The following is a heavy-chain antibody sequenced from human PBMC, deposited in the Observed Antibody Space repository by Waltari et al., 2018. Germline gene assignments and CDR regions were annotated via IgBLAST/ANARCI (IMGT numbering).Heavy chain of an antibody. V-gene: IGHV3-23*01. Sequence: EVQLLESGGGLVQPGGSLRLACAASGLPFNNYAMHWVRQAPGKGLEWVSSVSYTGSRTYYADSVKGRFTISRDNSKNTLYLQMNSLRDGDTAVYYCAKDTSSVVSAMDWFDPWGQGTLVTVSS. J-gene: IGHJ5*02. CDR1: GLPFNNYA. CDR2: VSYTGSRT. CDR3: AKDTSSVVSAMDWFDP. D-gene: IGHD2-21*02.